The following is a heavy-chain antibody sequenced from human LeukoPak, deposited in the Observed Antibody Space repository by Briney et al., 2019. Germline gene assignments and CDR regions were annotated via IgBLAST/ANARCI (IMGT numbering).Heavy chain of an antibody. CDR1: GDSIGDGDYY. CDR2: SYYTGTT. V-gene: IGHV4-30-4*01. D-gene: IGHD1-14*01. CDR3: ARYKVWACFNVTYMDV. Sequence: SQTLSLTCTVSGDSIGDGDYYWRWIRQPPGKGLEWFGSSYYTGTTNYNPSLESRLTISVDRSKNQLSLKMGSVTAADTAVYYCARYKVWACFNVTYMDVWGKGTTVTVSS. J-gene: IGHJ6*03.